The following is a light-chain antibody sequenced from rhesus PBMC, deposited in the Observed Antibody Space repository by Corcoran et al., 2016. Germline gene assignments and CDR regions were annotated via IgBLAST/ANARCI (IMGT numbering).Light chain of an antibody. CDR2: LGS. Sequence: IVMTQAPLSLPVTPGEPASMSCRSSQSILDGDGNTHLHWYFQKPGQSPQLRIYLGSSRGSGVPDRFSGVGSGTNFTLRGSRMEGAYAGIYYCIQPLQTPFTFGPGTKLDIE. CDR3: IQPLQTPFT. V-gene: IGKV2-78*01. J-gene: IGKJ3*01. CDR1: QSILDGDGNTH.